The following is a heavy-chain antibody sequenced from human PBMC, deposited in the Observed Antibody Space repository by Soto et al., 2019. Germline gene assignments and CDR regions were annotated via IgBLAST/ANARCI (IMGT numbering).Heavy chain of an antibody. CDR1: GFTFSTYW. V-gene: IGHV3-74*01. J-gene: IGHJ4*02. Sequence: EVQLVESGGGLVQPGGSLRLSCAASGFTFSTYWMPWVRQVPGKGLVWVSRVNPDGTTTNYAASVKGRFTISRDNAKNTLHLQMNSLRVDDTAVYFCARDLAGVDDSWGQGTLVTVSS. D-gene: IGHD7-27*01. CDR3: ARDLAGVDDS. CDR2: VNPDGTTT.